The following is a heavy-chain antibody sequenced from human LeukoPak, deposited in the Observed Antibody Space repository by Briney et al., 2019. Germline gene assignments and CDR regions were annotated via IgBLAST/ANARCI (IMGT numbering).Heavy chain of an antibody. Sequence: GGSLRPSCAASGFTFSSYSMNWVRQAPGKGLEWVSYISSSSSTIYHADSVKGRFTISRDNAKNSLYLQMNSLRAEDTAVYYCARDLAYELGYCSGGSCYPEHYFDYWGQGTLVTVSS. CDR2: ISSSSSTI. CDR3: ARDLAYELGYCSGGSCYPEHYFDY. V-gene: IGHV3-48*01. CDR1: GFTFSSYS. D-gene: IGHD2-15*01. J-gene: IGHJ4*02.